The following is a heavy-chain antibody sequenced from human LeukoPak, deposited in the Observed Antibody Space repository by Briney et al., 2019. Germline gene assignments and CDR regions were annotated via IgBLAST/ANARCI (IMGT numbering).Heavy chain of an antibody. CDR1: GFTSSSCA. Sequence: GGSLRLSCSASGFTSSSCAMHWVRQAPGKGLECVSAISSNGGSTYYADSVKGRFTISRDNSKNTLYLQMSSLRAEDTAVYYCVKRGSSSWGSWGYYFDYWGQGTLVTVSS. J-gene: IGHJ4*02. CDR3: VKRGSSSWGSWGYYFDY. CDR2: ISSNGGST. D-gene: IGHD6-13*01. V-gene: IGHV3-64D*06.